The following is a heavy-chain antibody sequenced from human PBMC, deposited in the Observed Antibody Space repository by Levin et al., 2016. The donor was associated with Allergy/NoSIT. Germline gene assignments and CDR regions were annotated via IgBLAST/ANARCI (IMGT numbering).Heavy chain of an antibody. CDR1: GGTFSSYA. Sequence: SVKVSCKASGGTFSSYAISWVRQAPGQGLEWMGRIIPILGIANYAQKFQGRVTITADKSTSTAYMELSSLRSEDTAVYYCARAGKGLSAGMDVWGQGTTVTVSS. CDR3: ARAGKGLSAGMDV. J-gene: IGHJ6*02. CDR2: IIPILGIA. V-gene: IGHV1-69*04.